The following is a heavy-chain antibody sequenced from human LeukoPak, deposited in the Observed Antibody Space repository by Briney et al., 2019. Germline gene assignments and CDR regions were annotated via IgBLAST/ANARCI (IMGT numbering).Heavy chain of an antibody. J-gene: IGHJ4*02. V-gene: IGHV3-30-3*01. CDR3: AKGSRVVPAAYCDS. D-gene: IGHD2-2*01. CDR1: GFTFSSYA. CDR2: ISYDGSNK. Sequence: PGGSLRLSCAASGFTFSSYAMHWVRQAPGKGLEWVAVISYDGSNKYYADSVKGRFTISRDNPKNTLYLQMNSLRAEDTAVYYCAKGSRVVPAAYCDSWGQGTLVTVSS.